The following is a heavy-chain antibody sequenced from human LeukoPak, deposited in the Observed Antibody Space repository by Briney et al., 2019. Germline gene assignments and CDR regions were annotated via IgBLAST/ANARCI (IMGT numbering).Heavy chain of an antibody. V-gene: IGHV4-4*07. CDR3: ARHDYGGNTRGPTFDY. Sequence: PSETLSLTCTVSNGSMSTYYWTWIRQPAGKGLEWIGRIYTSGSTNYNPSLKSRLTMSVDASKNQFSLKLSSVTAADTAVYYCARHDYGGNTRGPTFDYWGQGTLVTVSS. D-gene: IGHD4-23*01. CDR2: IYTSGST. J-gene: IGHJ4*02. CDR1: NGSMSTYY.